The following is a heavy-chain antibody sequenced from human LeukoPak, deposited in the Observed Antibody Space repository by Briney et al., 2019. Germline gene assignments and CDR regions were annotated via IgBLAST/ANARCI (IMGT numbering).Heavy chain of an antibody. CDR3: ARDRELQAVTIFGVVISAWWFDP. Sequence: SGGSLRLSCAASGLTFSSHRMKWVRQAPGKGLEWVSSISSSSSYIYYADSVKGRFTVSRDNAKNSLYLQMNSLSAEDTAVYYCARDRELQAVTIFGVVISAWWFDPWGQGTLVTVSS. CDR2: ISSSSSYI. J-gene: IGHJ5*02. V-gene: IGHV3-21*01. CDR1: GLTFSSHR. D-gene: IGHD3-3*01.